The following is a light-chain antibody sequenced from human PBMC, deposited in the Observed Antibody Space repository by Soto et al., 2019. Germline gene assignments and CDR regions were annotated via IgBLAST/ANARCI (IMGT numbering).Light chain of an antibody. Sequence: EIVLTQSPDTRSFSPGERAILSYRASQSLSSNLAWLQQKPGQAPRLLIYDTSTRVTGTPARFSGGGSGTEFTLTIDSLQSEDFAVYYCQQYNKWPLTFGGGTKVDIK. CDR3: QQYNKWPLT. V-gene: IGKV3-15*01. J-gene: IGKJ4*01. CDR2: DTS. CDR1: QSLSSN.